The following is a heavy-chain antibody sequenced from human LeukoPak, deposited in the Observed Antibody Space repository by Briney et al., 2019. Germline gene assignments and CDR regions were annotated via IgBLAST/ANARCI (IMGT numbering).Heavy chain of an antibody. CDR2: IIPIFGTA. Sequence: ASVKVSRKASGGTFSSYAISWVRRAPGQGPEWMGGIIPIFGTANYAQKFQGRVTITADESTSTAYMELSSLRSEDTAVYYCAIEWSSNGFDPWGQGTLLTVSS. V-gene: IGHV1-69*13. J-gene: IGHJ5*02. CDR1: GGTFSSYA. D-gene: IGHD3-3*01. CDR3: AIEWSSNGFDP.